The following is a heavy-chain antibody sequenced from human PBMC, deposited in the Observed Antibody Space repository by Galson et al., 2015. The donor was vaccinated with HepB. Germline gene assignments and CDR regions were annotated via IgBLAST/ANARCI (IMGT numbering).Heavy chain of an antibody. Sequence: SLRLSCAASRFTFSSYAMSWVRQAPGKGLEWVSAISGSGGSTYYADSVKGRFTISRDNSKNTLYLQMNSLRAEDTAVYYCAKAGDYGDYFWAFDIWGQGTMVTVSS. CDR2: ISGSGGST. D-gene: IGHD4-17*01. CDR3: AKAGDYGDYFWAFDI. V-gene: IGHV3-23*01. CDR1: RFTFSSYA. J-gene: IGHJ3*02.